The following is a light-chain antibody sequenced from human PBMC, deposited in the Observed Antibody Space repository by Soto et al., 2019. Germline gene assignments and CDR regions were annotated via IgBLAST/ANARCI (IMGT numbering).Light chain of an antibody. Sequence: DLQMTQSPSSLSASIGDRVTITCRASQPIGSYVNWFQQQPGKAPKVLIYAASSLQSGVPSRFTGSGYGTDFPLTISSLQPEDFATYYCQQSYNIPRAFGQGTKVEIK. J-gene: IGKJ1*01. CDR2: AAS. V-gene: IGKV1-39*01. CDR3: QQSYNIPRA. CDR1: QPIGSY.